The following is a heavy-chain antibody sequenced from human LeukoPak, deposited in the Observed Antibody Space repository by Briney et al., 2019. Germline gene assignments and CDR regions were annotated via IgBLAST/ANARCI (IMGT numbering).Heavy chain of an antibody. D-gene: IGHD3-10*01. Sequence: GESLKISCKGSGYSFDNYWITWLRQMPGKGLEWMGKIDLSDSYTNYSPSFQGHVTISDDKSISTAYLQWSSLKASDSAMYYCARHYYGSGSYSHFDYWGQGTLVTVSS. CDR1: GYSFDNYW. CDR2: IDLSDSYT. J-gene: IGHJ4*02. V-gene: IGHV5-10-1*01. CDR3: ARHYYGSGSYSHFDY.